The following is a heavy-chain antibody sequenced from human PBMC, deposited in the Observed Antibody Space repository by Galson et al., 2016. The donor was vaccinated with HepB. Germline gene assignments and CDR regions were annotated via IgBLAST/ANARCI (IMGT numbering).Heavy chain of an antibody. CDR1: GFAFNSYA. CDR3: SKWSAILWTHYYIDY. D-gene: IGHD3/OR15-3a*01. V-gene: IGHV3-64*04. J-gene: IGHJ4*02. Sequence: SLRLSCAASGFAFNSYAMHWVRQAPGKGLECVSAIDNNGDNIYYADSVKGRFTISRDNSKNTLYLQMNSLRADDTAVYYWSKWSAILWTHYYIDYWGLGTLVTVSS. CDR2: IDNNGDNI.